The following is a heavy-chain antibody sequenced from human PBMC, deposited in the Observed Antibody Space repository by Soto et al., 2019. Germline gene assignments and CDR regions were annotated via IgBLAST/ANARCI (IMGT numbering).Heavy chain of an antibody. J-gene: IGHJ4*02. CDR2: IYPGDSDT. CDR1: GYSFTSYW. Sequence: GESLKISCKGSGYSFTSYWIGWVRQMPGKGLEWMGIIYPGDSDTRYSPSFQGQVTISADKSISTAYLQWSSLKASDTAMYYCAKQMAYSSSQKYFDYWGQGTLVTVSS. D-gene: IGHD6-13*01. V-gene: IGHV5-51*01. CDR3: AKQMAYSSSQKYFDY.